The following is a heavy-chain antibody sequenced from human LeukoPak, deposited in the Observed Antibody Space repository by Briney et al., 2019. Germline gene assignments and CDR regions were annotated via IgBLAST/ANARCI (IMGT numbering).Heavy chain of an antibody. CDR2: ISGSGGST. J-gene: IGHJ4*02. Sequence: PGGSLRLSCAASGFTFSSYAMSWVRQAPGKGLEWVSAISGSGGSTSYADSVKGRFTISRDNSKNTLYLQMNSLRAEDTAVYYCAKDIMTTVTTSADYWGQGTLVTVSS. V-gene: IGHV3-23*01. D-gene: IGHD4-17*01. CDR3: AKDIMTTVTTSADY. CDR1: GFTFSSYA.